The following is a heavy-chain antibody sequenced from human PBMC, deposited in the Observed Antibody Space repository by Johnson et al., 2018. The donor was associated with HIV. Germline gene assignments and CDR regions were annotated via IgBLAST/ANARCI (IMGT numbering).Heavy chain of an antibody. D-gene: IGHD7-27*01. Sequence: VQLVESGGGVVQPGRSLRLSCVASGFMFSTYAMHWVRQAPGKGLEWVAVISYDGSNTYFADSVKGRFTISRDDSKNTAYLQMDSLKTEDTGMYYCTGGRDLRAFDIWGQGTMVTVSS. V-gene: IGHV3-30*04. CDR1: GFMFSTYA. CDR3: TGGRDLRAFDI. J-gene: IGHJ3*02. CDR2: ISYDGSNT.